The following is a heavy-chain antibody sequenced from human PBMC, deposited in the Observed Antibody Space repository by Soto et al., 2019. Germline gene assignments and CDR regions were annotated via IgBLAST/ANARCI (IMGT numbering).Heavy chain of an antibody. CDR1: GFTLNRYG. CDR3: AKPHQRVYYYYGMDV. J-gene: IGHJ6*02. V-gene: IGHV3-30*18. D-gene: IGHD2-2*01. CDR2: TSEDGSNK. Sequence: QVQLVESGGGVVQPGRSLRLSCAASGFTLNRYGMHWVRQAPGKGLEWVAVTSEDGSNKYYADSVKGRFTISRDNSKNTLFLQMNSLRVEDTAVYYCAKPHQRVYYYYGMDVWGQGTTVSVSS.